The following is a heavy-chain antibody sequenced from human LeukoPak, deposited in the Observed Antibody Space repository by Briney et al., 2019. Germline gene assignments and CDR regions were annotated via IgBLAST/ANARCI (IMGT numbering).Heavy chain of an antibody. CDR1: GDIVSSNSGA. CDR2: TYYRSRWYN. V-gene: IGHV6-1*01. J-gene: IGHJ4*02. Sequence: SQTLSLTCAISGDIVSSNSGAWNWIRQSPSRGLEWLGRTYYRSRWYNDYAISVKSRITFNPDTSKNQFSLQLNSVTPEDTAVYYCARDGHAPRSPYYFDYWGQGTLVTVSS. CDR3: ARDGHAPRSPYYFDY.